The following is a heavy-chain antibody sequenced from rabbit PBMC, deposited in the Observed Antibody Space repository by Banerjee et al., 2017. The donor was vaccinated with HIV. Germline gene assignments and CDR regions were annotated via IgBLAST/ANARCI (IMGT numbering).Heavy chain of an antibody. Sequence: QEQLVESGGDLVKPGASLTLTCTASGFTISSSYWICWVRQAPGRGLEWIACGYGGSSGNTYYASWAKGRFTMSKTSSTTVTLQMTSLTAADTATYFCARSVAGYRYFVLWGPGTLVTVS. CDR3: ARSVAGYRYFVL. D-gene: IGHD8-1*01. CDR1: GFTISSSYW. CDR2: GYGGSSGNT. J-gene: IGHJ4*01. V-gene: IGHV1S45*01.